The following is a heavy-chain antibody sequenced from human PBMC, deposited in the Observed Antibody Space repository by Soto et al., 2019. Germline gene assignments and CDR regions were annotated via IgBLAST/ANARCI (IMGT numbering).Heavy chain of an antibody. D-gene: IGHD6-13*01. J-gene: IGHJ6*02. Sequence: PGESLKISCKGSGYSFTSYWIGLVRQMPGKGLEWMGIIYPGDSDTRYSPSFQGQVTISADKSISTAYLQWSSLKASDTAMYYCARHGQQLEGVYYGMDVWGQGTTVTVSS. CDR3: ARHGQQLEGVYYGMDV. CDR1: GYSFTSYW. CDR2: IYPGDSDT. V-gene: IGHV5-51*01.